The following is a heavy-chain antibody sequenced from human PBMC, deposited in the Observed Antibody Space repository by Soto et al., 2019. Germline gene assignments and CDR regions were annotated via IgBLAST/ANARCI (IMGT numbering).Heavy chain of an antibody. CDR2: IYYSGST. Sequence: SETLSLTCTVSGGSISSSSYYWGWIRQPPGKGLEWIGSIYYSGSTYYNPSLKSRVTISVDTSKNQFSLKLSSVTAADTAVYYCATDDSGSYYYFDYWGQGTLVTVSS. V-gene: IGHV4-39*02. CDR1: GGSISSSSYY. J-gene: IGHJ4*02. CDR3: ATDDSGSYYYFDY. D-gene: IGHD1-26*01.